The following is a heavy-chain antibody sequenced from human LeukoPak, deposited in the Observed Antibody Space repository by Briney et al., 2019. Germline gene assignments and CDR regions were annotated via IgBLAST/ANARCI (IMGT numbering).Heavy chain of an antibody. J-gene: IGHJ5*02. CDR2: INSDGSSI. CDR1: GFTFSSYW. CDR3: ARDRSSSWYWFDP. D-gene: IGHD6-13*01. Sequence: GGSLRLSCAASGFTFSSYWMHWVRQAPGKGLVWVSRINSDGSSINYADSVKGRFTISRDNAKNTLYLQMNSLRAEDTAVYYCARDRSSSWYWFDPWGQGTLVTVSS. V-gene: IGHV3-74*01.